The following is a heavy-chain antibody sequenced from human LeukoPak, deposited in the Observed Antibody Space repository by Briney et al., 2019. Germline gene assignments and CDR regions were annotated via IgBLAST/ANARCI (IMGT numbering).Heavy chain of an antibody. Sequence: PGGSLRLSCAASRFTFSSYSMNWVRQAPGKGLEWVSSISSSSSYIYYADSVKGRFTISRDNAKNSLSLQMNSLRAEDTAVYYCARDGSREWPIGYWGQGTLVTVSS. CDR3: ARDGSREWPIGY. J-gene: IGHJ4*02. CDR2: ISSSSSYI. D-gene: IGHD3-10*01. CDR1: RFTFSSYS. V-gene: IGHV3-21*01.